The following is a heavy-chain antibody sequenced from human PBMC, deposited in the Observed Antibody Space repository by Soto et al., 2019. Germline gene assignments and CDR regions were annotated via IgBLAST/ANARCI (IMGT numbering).Heavy chain of an antibody. CDR2: IYPSDSDT. CDR3: AKGLLLTSYGMDV. CDR1: GFSFTNYW. J-gene: IGHJ6*02. V-gene: IGHV5-51*01. D-gene: IGHD2-21*01. Sequence: GESLKISCQGFGFSFTNYWIAWVRQMPDKGLEWLGIIYPSDSDTKYSPSFQGQATISVDKSISTAYLQWSSLKASDTAMYYCAKGLLLTSYGMDVWGQGTTVTVSS.